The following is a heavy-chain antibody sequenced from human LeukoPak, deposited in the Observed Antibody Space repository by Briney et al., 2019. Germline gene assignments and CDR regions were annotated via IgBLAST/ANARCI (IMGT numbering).Heavy chain of an antibody. CDR3: ARDPYDYVWGSYRYHAFDI. CDR1: GYTFTGYY. CDR2: INPNSGGT. D-gene: IGHD3-16*02. Sequence: GASVKVSCKASGYTFTGYYMHWVRQAPGQGLEWMGWINPNSGGTNYAQKFQGRVTMTRDTSISTAYMELRRLRSDDTAVYYCARDPYDYVWGSYRYHAFDIWGQGTMVTVSS. J-gene: IGHJ3*02. V-gene: IGHV1-2*02.